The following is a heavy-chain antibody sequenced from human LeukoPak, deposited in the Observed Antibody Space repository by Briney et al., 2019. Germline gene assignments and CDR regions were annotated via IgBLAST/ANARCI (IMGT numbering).Heavy chain of an antibody. J-gene: IGHJ3*02. CDR1: GYTFTGYY. CDR3: ARVYRGYSYGYRGNAFDI. D-gene: IGHD5-18*01. CDR2: INPNSGGT. V-gene: IGHV1-2*02. Sequence: ASVKVSCKASGYTFTGYYMHWVRQAPGQGLEWMGWINPNSGGTNYAQKFQGRVTMTRDTSISTAYMELSRLRSDDTAVYYCARVYRGYSYGYRGNAFDIWGQGTMVTVSS.